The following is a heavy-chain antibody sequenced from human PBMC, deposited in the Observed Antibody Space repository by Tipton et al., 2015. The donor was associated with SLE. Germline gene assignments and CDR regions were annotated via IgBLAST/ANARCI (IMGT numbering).Heavy chain of an antibody. CDR1: GGSISSYY. CDR3: AREPRPRGALKGAFDI. CDR2: IYYSRSI. V-gene: IGHV4-59*01. J-gene: IGHJ3*02. Sequence: TLSLTCTVSGGSISSYYWSWIRQPPGKGLEYIGYIYYSRSINYNTSLKRRVTISLDTSKNQFSLKLTSVTAADTAVYYCAREPRPRGALKGAFDIWGQGTMVTVSS.